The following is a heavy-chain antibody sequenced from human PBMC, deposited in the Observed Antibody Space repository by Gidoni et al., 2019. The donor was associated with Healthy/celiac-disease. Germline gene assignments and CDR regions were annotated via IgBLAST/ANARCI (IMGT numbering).Heavy chain of an antibody. Sequence: QVQLVESGGGVVQPGRSLRLSCAASGFTFSSYGMHWVRPAPGKGLEWVEVIWYDGSDKYYADSVKGRFTISRDNSKNKRYLQRNSLRAEDTAVYYGARGGDGVVIGSQTDDYWGQGTLVTVSS. D-gene: IGHD2-21*01. CDR3: ARGGDGVVIGSQTDDY. CDR1: GFTFSSYG. J-gene: IGHJ4*02. CDR2: IWYDGSDK. V-gene: IGHV3-33*01.